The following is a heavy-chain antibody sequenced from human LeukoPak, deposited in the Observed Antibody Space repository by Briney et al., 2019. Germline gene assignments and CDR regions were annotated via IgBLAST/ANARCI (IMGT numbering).Heavy chain of an antibody. Sequence: GGSLRLSCAASGFTFSSYAMSWVRQAPGKGLEWVSAISGSGGSTYYADSVKGRFTISRDNSKNTLYLQMNSLRAEDTAVYYCAAKDSSGYYGPFDYWGQGTLVTVSS. CDR3: AAKDSSGYYGPFDY. D-gene: IGHD3-22*01. CDR2: ISGSGGST. J-gene: IGHJ4*02. CDR1: GFTFSSYA. V-gene: IGHV3-23*01.